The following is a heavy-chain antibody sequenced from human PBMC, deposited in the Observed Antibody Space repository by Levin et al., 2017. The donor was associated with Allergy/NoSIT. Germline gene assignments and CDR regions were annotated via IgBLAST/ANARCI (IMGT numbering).Heavy chain of an antibody. Sequence: LSLTCAASGFTFSGYYMSWIRQAPGKGLEWVSYISSGGSGIYYADSVKGRFTISRDNAKNSLYLQMDSLRVEDTAVYYCARDPRASSTSCSSSCWFDPWGQGTLVTVSS. CDR3: ARDPRASSTSCSSSCWFDP. CDR1: GFTFSGYY. CDR2: ISSGGSGI. J-gene: IGHJ5*02. V-gene: IGHV3-11*01. D-gene: IGHD2-2*01.